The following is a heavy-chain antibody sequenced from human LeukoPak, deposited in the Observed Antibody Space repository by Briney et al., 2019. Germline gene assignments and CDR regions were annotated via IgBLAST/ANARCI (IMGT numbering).Heavy chain of an antibody. CDR2: INHSGST. J-gene: IGHJ3*02. V-gene: IGHV4-34*01. CDR1: GGSFSGYY. D-gene: IGHD3-22*01. CDR3: ANANYHDSSGYYYGDEFDAFDI. Sequence: PSETLSLTCAVYGGSFSGYYWSWIRQPPGKGLEWIGEINHSGSTNYNPSLKSRVTISVDTSKNQFSLKLSSVTAADTAVYYCANANYHDSSGYYYGDEFDAFDIWGQGTMVTVSS.